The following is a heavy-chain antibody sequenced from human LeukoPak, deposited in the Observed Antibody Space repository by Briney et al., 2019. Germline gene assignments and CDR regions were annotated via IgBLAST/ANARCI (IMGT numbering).Heavy chain of an antibody. CDR1: GGSISSGGYY. Sequence: SQTLSLTCTVSGGSISSGGYYWSWIRQHPGKGLEWIGYIYYSGSTYYNPSLKSRVTISVDTSKNQFSLKLSSVTAADTAVYYCARQVVPAAPDLYSWFDPWGQGTLVTVSS. CDR2: IYYSGST. D-gene: IGHD2-2*01. J-gene: IGHJ5*02. V-gene: IGHV4-31*03. CDR3: ARQVVPAAPDLYSWFDP.